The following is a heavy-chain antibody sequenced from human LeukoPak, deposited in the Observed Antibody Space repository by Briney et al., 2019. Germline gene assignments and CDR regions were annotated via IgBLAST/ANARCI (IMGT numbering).Heavy chain of an antibody. CDR1: GYTFTTYV. CDR3: ARGSSSWYAPNYYGMDV. V-gene: IGHV1-18*01. D-gene: IGHD6-13*01. J-gene: IGHJ6*02. CDR2: ISAYNGNT. Sequence: ASVKVSCKASGYTFTTYVISWVRQAPGQGLERMGWISAYNGNTNYAQKLQGRVTMTTDTSTSTAYMELRSLRSDDTAVYYCARGSSSWYAPNYYGMDVWGQGTTVTVSS.